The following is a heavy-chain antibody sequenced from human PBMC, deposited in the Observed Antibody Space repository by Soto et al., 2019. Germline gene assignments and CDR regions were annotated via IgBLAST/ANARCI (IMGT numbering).Heavy chain of an antibody. J-gene: IGHJ5*02. CDR3: VRVGSGSYSWRDP. V-gene: IGHV3-74*01. Sequence: GGSLSLSCAASGFTFSTYWMHWVRQAPGKGLVWVSRINTDGGTTTYAESVKGRFTISRDNARNTLYLQMNSLRPEDTALYYCVRVGSGSYSWRDPWGQGTLVTVSS. D-gene: IGHD1-26*01. CDR1: GFTFSTYW. CDR2: INTDGGTT.